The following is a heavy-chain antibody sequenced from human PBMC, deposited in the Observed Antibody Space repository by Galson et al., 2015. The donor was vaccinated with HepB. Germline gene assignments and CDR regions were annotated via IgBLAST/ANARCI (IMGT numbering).Heavy chain of an antibody. J-gene: IGHJ5*02. Sequence: SVKVSCKASGYTFTSYGISWVRQAPGQGLEWMGWISAYNGNTNYAQKLQGRVTMTTDTSTSTAYMELRSLRSDDTAVYYCARDDSALAAAGVNWFDPWGQGTLVTVSS. CDR2: ISAYNGNT. CDR1: GYTFTSYG. V-gene: IGHV1-18*01. D-gene: IGHD6-13*01. CDR3: ARDDSALAAAGVNWFDP.